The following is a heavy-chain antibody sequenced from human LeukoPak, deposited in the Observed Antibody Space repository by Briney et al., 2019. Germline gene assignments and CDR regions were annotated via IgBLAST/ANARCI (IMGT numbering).Heavy chain of an antibody. CDR3: ARVTSGGNPYFDY. CDR2: ISTTSSTI. CDR1: GFTFSRNS. Sequence: GGTLRLSCVVSGFTFSRNSINWVCQAPGKGLEWVSHISTTSSTIYYADSVKGRFTISRDNAQNSLYLQMNSLRDEDTAVYYCARVTSGGNPYFDYWGQGTLVTVSS. D-gene: IGHD4-23*01. V-gene: IGHV3-48*02. J-gene: IGHJ4*02.